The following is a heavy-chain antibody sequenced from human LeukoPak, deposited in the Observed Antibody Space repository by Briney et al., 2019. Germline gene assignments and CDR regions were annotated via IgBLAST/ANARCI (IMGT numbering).Heavy chain of an antibody. CDR2: INPSGGST. CDR1: GYTFSGYY. V-gene: IGHV1-46*01. D-gene: IGHD4-17*01. J-gene: IGHJ4*02. CDR3: AILSVTFDY. Sequence: ASVKVSCKASGYTFSGYYIHWVRQAPGQGLEWMGIINPSGGSTSYAQKFQGRVTMTRDMSTSTVYMELSSLRSEDTAVYYCAILSVTFDYWGQGTLVTVSS.